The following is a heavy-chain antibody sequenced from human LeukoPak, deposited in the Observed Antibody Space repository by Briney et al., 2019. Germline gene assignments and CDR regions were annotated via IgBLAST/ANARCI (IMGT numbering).Heavy chain of an antibody. J-gene: IGHJ4*02. Sequence: PGESLKISCKGSGYSFTSYWIGWVRQMPGKGLEWMGIIYPGDSDTRYSPSFQGQVTISADKSISTAYLQWSSLKASDTAMYYCARRRLVVSDGTTTDYFDYWGQGTLVTVSS. V-gene: IGHV5-51*01. CDR2: IYPGDSDT. CDR3: ARRRLVVSDGTTTDYFDY. D-gene: IGHD2-8*02. CDR1: GYSFTSYW.